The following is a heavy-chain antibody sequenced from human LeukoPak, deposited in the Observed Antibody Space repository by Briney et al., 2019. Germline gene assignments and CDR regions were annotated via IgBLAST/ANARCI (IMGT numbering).Heavy chain of an antibody. CDR3: ARDWEYDAFDI. V-gene: IGHV3-53*01. J-gene: IGHJ3*02. CDR1: GFTVSNNY. Sequence: PGGSLRLSCAAPGFTVSNNYVSWVRQAPGKGLEWVSTIHSGGSTHFADSVKGRFTISRDNSKNTLYLQMNSLRAEDTAVYYCARDWEYDAFDIWGQGTMVTVSS. D-gene: IGHD1-26*01. CDR2: IHSGGST.